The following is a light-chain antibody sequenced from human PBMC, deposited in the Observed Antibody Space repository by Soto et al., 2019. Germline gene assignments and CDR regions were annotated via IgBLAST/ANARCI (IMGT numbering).Light chain of an antibody. Sequence: DIQMTQIPSTLPASVGDTVTIICRASESISSWLAWYQQKPGKAPKLLIYDVSKLRRGVPSRFSGSGSGTEFTLTISSLQPDDFATYYCQQYNSYSWTFGQGTKVDIK. J-gene: IGKJ1*01. V-gene: IGKV1-5*02. CDR3: QQYNSYSWT. CDR2: DVS. CDR1: ESISSW.